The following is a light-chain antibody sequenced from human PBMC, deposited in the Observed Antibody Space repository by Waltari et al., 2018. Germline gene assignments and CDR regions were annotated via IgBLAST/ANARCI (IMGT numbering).Light chain of an antibody. CDR3: SSYTTSSAPGV. Sequence: QSALTQPASVSGSPGQSITISCSGTDSDVGAYDFVSWYHQHPGKAPHLIIYEVSNRPSGMSNRFSASKSGNTASLTISGLQAEDEADYYCSSYTTSSAPGVFGTGTRVTVL. J-gene: IGLJ1*01. V-gene: IGLV2-14*01. CDR2: EVS. CDR1: DSDVGAYDF.